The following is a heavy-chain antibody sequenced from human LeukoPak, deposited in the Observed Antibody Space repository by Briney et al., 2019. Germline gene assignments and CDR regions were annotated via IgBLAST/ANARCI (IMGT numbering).Heavy chain of an antibody. CDR2: ILYDGSNQ. D-gene: IGHD2-2*01. Sequence: PGGSLRLSCAASGFTFSSYGMHWVRQAPGRGLEWVADILYDGSNQYHADSMRGRFTISRDNSKNALYLQMNSLRIEDTAVYYCARSTRSWIDYWGQGTLVTVSS. J-gene: IGHJ4*02. CDR1: GFTFSSYG. CDR3: ARSTRSWIDY. V-gene: IGHV3-30*19.